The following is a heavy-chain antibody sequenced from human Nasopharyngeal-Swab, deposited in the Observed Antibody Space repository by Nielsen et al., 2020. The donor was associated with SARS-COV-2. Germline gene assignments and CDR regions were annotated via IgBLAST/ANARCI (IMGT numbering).Heavy chain of an antibody. CDR3: ASTPLDSSGYYYAFHY. CDR1: GFTFSRYT. D-gene: IGHD3-22*01. CDR2: ISYDGSNK. V-gene: IGHV3-30-3*01. J-gene: IGHJ4*02. Sequence: SLKISCAASGFTFSRYTMHWVRQAPGKGLEWVAVISYDGSNKYYADSVKGRFTISRDISENTLYLQMNSLRAEDTAVFYCASTPLDSSGYYYAFHYWGRGTLVTVSS.